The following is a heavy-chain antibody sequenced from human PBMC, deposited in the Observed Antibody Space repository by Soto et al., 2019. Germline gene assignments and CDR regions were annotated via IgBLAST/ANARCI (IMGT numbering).Heavy chain of an antibody. J-gene: IGHJ6*02. CDR2: IYYSGST. V-gene: IGHV4-30-4*01. CDR1: GGSISSGDYY. CDR3: ARDRPLNTFGGVIVRYYYGMDV. D-gene: IGHD3-16*02. Sequence: SETLSLTCTVSGGSISSGDYYWSWLRQPPGKGLEWIGYIYYSGSTYYNPSLKSRVTISVDTSKNQFSLKLSSVTAADTAVYYCARDRPLNTFGGVIVRYYYGMDVWGQGTTVTVSS.